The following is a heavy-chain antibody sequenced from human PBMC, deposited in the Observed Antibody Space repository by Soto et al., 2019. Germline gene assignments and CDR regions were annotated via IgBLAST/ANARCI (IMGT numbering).Heavy chain of an antibody. D-gene: IGHD3-10*01. CDR2: ISAVNGVT. V-gene: IGHV1-3*01. CDR3: VTAAGFPGAHFED. J-gene: IGHJ4*02. CDR1: GYTFTSYA. Sequence: QVHLVQSGAEVKKPGASVKLSCTASGYTFTSYALHWVRQAPGQRLEWMGWISAVNGVTKYSQTLQGRVTLTIDTTATIAYVDLTSLRSEDTAVYYCVTAAGFPGAHFEDWGQGTLVTVSS.